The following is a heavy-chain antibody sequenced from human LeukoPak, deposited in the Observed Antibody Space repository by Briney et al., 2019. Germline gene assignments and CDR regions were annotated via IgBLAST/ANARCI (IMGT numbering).Heavy chain of an antibody. V-gene: IGHV4-59*01. CDR2: ISYTGNT. CDR1: DLSIISYY. J-gene: IGHJ6*03. D-gene: IGHD5-24*01. CDR3: ARGGDGYNSYYYMDV. Sequence: PSETLSLTCTVSDLSIISYYWSWIRQPPGKGLEWIGHISYTGNTNYNPSLKSRVTISVDRPKNQVYLKLTSVTAADTAVYYCARGGDGYNSYYYMDVWGKGTTVTVSS.